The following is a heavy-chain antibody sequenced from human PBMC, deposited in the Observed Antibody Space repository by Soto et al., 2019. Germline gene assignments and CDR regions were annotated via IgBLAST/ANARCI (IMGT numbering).Heavy chain of an antibody. V-gene: IGHV3-23*01. CDR1: GFTISSYT. Sequence: EVQLSESGGGLVQPGGSLRLSCVASGFTISSYTMSWVRQAPGKGLECVSAITISGGSTYYADSVKGRFTISRDNSKNTLYLQMNSLRAEDTAVYYCAKDGGVRGAMDAFDIWGQGTMVTVSS. CDR3: AKDGGVRGAMDAFDI. D-gene: IGHD3-10*01. J-gene: IGHJ3*02. CDR2: ITISGGST.